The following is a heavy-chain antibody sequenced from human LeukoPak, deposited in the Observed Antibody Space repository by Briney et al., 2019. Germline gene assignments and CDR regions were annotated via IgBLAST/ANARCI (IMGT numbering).Heavy chain of an antibody. CDR1: GGSISSGGYY. V-gene: IGHV4-30-2*01. CDR3: ARDQQWLVTPNAFDI. Sequence: SQTLSLTCTVSGGSISSGGYYWSWIRQPPGKGLEWIGYIYHSGSTYYNPSLKSRVTISVDRSKNQFSLQLNSVTPEDTAVYYCARDQQWLVTPNAFDIWGQGTMVTVSS. D-gene: IGHD6-19*01. CDR2: IYHSGST. J-gene: IGHJ3*02.